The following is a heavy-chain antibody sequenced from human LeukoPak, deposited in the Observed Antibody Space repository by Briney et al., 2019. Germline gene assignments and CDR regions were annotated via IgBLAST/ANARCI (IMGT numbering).Heavy chain of an antibody. CDR3: ARGLVGYGMDV. J-gene: IGHJ6*02. CDR2: IASDGSST. Sequence: GGSLRLSCAASGFTFRSYWMNWVRQAPGKGLVWVSRIASDGSSTTYADSVKGRFTISRDNAKNTLYLQMNSLRAEDTAVYYCARGLVGYGMDVWGQGTTVTVSS. CDR1: GFTFRSYW. D-gene: IGHD3-16*02. V-gene: IGHV3-74*01.